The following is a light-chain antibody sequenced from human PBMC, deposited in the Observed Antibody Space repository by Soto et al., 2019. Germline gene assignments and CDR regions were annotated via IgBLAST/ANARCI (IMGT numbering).Light chain of an antibody. CDR3: LQRYNRPRVS. CDR2: RAS. Sequence: IVMTQSPATLSLSPGERATLSCRAGQTIYSNVAWYQQRPGQAPRLLIYRASTRATGVPARFSGSGSGTEFTLTISGLHAEDCALYSCLQRYNRPRVSFGQGTRLE. V-gene: IGKV3-15*01. CDR1: QTIYSN. J-gene: IGKJ5*01.